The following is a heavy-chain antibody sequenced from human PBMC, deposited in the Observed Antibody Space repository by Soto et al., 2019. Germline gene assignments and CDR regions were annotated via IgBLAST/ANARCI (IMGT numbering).Heavy chain of an antibody. CDR2: ISAYNGNT. CDR3: ARCPSGIVVVPAAVYGMDV. Sequence: QVQLVQSGAEVKKPAASVKVSCKASGYTFTSYGISWVRQAPGQGLEWMGWISAYNGNTNYAQKLQGRVTMTTDTSTSTAYMELRSLRSDDTAVYYCARCPSGIVVVPAAVYGMDVWGQGTTVTVSS. J-gene: IGHJ6*02. D-gene: IGHD2-2*01. V-gene: IGHV1-18*01. CDR1: GYTFTSYG.